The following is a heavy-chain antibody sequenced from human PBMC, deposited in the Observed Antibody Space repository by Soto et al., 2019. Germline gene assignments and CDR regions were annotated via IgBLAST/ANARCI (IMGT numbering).Heavy chain of an antibody. Sequence: SETLSLTCTVSGGSISTRSSYWGWIRQPPGKGLEWIGSIYYIGNTYYKPHRKSRDAIYIDSSKTRFYLNGNSVTTADTAECYSAAHHYVAKGYPFETWGQGTMVTVSS. J-gene: IGHJ5*02. V-gene: IGHV4-39*02. D-gene: IGHD4-17*01. CDR3: AAHHYVAKGYPFET. CDR1: GGSISTRSSY. CDR2: IYYIGNT.